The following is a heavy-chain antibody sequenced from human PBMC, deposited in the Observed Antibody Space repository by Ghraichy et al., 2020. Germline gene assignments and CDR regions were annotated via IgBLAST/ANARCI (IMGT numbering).Heavy chain of an antibody. J-gene: IGHJ6*03. V-gene: IGHV3-48*02. CDR3: ARSDCSSTSCYRSWEHYYYYYMDV. Sequence: GGSLRLSCAASGFTFSSYSMNWVRQAPGKGLEWVSYISSSSSTIYYADSVKGRFTISRDNAKNSLYLQMNSLRDEDTAVYYCARSDCSSTSCYRSWEHYYYYYMDVWGKATTVTVSS. CDR1: GFTFSSYS. D-gene: IGHD2-2*01. CDR2: ISSSSSTI.